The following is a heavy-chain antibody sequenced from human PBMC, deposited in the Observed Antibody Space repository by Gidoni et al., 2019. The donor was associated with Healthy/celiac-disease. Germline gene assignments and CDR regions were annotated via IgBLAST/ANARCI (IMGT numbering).Heavy chain of an antibody. J-gene: IGHJ3*02. V-gene: IGHV4-59*01. D-gene: IGHD1-1*01. Sequence: QVQLQESGPGLVKPSETLSLTCTVSGGSISSYYWSWIRQPPGKGLEWIGYIYYSGNTNYNPSLKSRVTISVDTSKNQFSLKLSSVTAADTAVYYCASSTTGTTYAFDIWGQGTMVTVSS. CDR3: ASSTTGTTYAFDI. CDR2: IYYSGNT. CDR1: GGSISSYY.